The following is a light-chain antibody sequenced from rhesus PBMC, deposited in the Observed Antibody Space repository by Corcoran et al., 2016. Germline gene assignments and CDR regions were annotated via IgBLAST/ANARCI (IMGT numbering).Light chain of an antibody. J-gene: IGKJ4*01. CDR1: QGISSW. CDR2: KPS. V-gene: IGKV1-22*01. Sequence: DIQMTQSPSSLSASVGDTVTITCRASQGISSWLAWYQQKPGKAPKLLIYKPSSLQIGVPSRFSGSGSGTDFTLTISSLQAEDFATYYCQQYSSRPLTFGGGTKVELK. CDR3: QQYSSRPLT.